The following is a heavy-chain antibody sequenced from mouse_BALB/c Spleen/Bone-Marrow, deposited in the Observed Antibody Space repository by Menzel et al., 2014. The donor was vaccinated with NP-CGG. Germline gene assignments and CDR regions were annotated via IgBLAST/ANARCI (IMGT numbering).Heavy chain of an antibody. D-gene: IGHD1-1*01. CDR3: ARDEKVGIYWYFDV. Sequence: LEESGVGSVHPGVSLRLSCATSVFTFPVYYMSFVLQPPGKALEWLGFIRNKAKGYTPEYRASLKVRSTISRDNFQRILYLQMNPLRAEDSATYYCARDEKVGIYWYFDVWGAGTTVIVSS. CDR1: VFTFPVYY. J-gene: IGHJ1*01. V-gene: IGHV7-3*02. CDR2: IRNKAKGYTP.